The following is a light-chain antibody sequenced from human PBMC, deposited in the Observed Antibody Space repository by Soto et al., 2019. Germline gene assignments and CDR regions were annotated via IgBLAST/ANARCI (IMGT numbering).Light chain of an antibody. V-gene: IGLV1-40*01. CDR1: SSNIGGGYD. Sequence: QSVLTQPPSVSGAPGQRVTISCAGSSSNIGGGYDVHWYQQFPGTAPKLLIYGNRNRPSGVPDRFSGSKSGTSASLAITGLQAEDEADYYCQSYDSSLSGREVFGGGTKVTVL. CDR3: QSYDSSLSGREV. CDR2: GNR. J-gene: IGLJ2*01.